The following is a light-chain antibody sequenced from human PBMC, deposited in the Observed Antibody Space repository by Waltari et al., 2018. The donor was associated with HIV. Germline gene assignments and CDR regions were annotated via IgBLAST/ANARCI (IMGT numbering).Light chain of an antibody. CDR2: ASH. V-gene: IGLV1-44*01. Sequence: QSGLTQPPSASGTPGQRVTISCSGRSSHLGRNAVHSSQPFPAAAPCLLISASHTRSSWAPDGLPGSKSGTAASLAISGLQSEDEGDYYCAAWDDSLNGRYVFGTGTKVTVL. J-gene: IGLJ1*01. CDR3: AAWDDSLNGRYV. CDR1: SSHLGRNA.